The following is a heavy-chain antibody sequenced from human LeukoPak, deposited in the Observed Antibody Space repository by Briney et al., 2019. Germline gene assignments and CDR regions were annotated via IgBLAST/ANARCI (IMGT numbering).Heavy chain of an antibody. Sequence: ASVKVSCKASGYTFTDFYIHWVRQAPGQGLEWMGWINPNSGGTNYAQKFQGRVTMTRDTSISTAYMELSRLRSDDTAVYYCARDWIAAAVFDYWGQGTLVTVSS. CDR3: ARDWIAAAVFDY. CDR2: INPNSGGT. CDR1: GYTFTDFY. V-gene: IGHV1-2*02. D-gene: IGHD6-13*01. J-gene: IGHJ4*02.